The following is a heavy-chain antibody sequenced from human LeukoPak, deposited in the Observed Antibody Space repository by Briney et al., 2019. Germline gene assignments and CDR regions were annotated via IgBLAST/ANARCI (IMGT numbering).Heavy chain of an antibody. D-gene: IGHD3-9*01. CDR1: GYSISSGYY. J-gene: IGHJ5*02. CDR2: IYHSGST. V-gene: IGHV4-38-2*01. CDR3: ARHSDTLTGYRTLLGWFDP. Sequence: PSETLSLTCAVSGYSISSGYYWGWIRQPPGKGLEWIGSIYHSGSTYYNPSLKRRVTISVDTSKNQFSLKLSSVTAADTAVYYCARHSDTLTGYRTLLGWFDPWGQGTLVTVSS.